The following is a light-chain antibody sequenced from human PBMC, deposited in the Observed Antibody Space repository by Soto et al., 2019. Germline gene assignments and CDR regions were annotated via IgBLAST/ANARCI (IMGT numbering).Light chain of an antibody. V-gene: IGKV3-20*01. CDR2: GAS. CDR3: KQYGGSPRT. CDR1: QSINSF. J-gene: IGKJ1*01. Sequence: EIVLTQSPGTLSLSPGEGATLSCRASQSINSFLAWYQQRRGQAPRLLIHGASNRATGIPDRFSGSGSGTDFTLTISRLEPEDFAVSYCKQYGGSPRTFGQGTKVDIK.